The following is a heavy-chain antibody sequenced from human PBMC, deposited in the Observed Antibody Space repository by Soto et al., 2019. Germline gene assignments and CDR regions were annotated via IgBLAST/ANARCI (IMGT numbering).Heavy chain of an antibody. CDR3: DIGYCSSTSCYRGY. CDR1: GFTFSSNA. J-gene: IGHJ4*02. D-gene: IGHD2-2*02. Sequence: GGSLRLSCAATGFTFSSNAMSWVRQAPGKGLEWVSGISSSGGSTYYADSMKGRFTISRDNSKNTLYLQMNSLRAEDTAVYYCDIGYCSSTSCYRGYWGQGTLVTVSS. V-gene: IGHV3-23*01. CDR2: ISSSGGST.